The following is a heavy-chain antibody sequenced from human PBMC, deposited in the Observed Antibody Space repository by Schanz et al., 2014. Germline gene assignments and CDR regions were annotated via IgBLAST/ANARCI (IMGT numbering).Heavy chain of an antibody. D-gene: IGHD1-7*01. CDR3: AKELRPGTERPRGNFDY. V-gene: IGHV3-66*01. J-gene: IGHJ4*02. CDR1: GFTVSNNY. Sequence: EVQLGESGGGLVQPGGSLRLSCAASGFTVSNNYMSWVRQPPGKGLEWVSVIYSGGSTYSADSVKGRVTISRDNSKNTLYLQMNNLRAEDTAVYYCAKELRPGTERPRGNFDYWGQGTLVTVSS. CDR2: IYSGGST.